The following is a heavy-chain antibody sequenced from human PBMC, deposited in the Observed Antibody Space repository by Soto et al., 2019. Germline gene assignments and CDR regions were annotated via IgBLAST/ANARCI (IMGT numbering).Heavy chain of an antibody. Sequence: QVQLVESGGGVVQPGRSLRLSCAASGFTFSSYGMHWVRQAPGKGLEWVAVIWYDGSNKYYADSVKGRFTISRDNSKNTLYLQMNSLRAEDTAVYYCARATAKALLDYWGHGTLVTVSS. J-gene: IGHJ4*01. V-gene: IGHV3-33*01. CDR2: IWYDGSNK. CDR1: GFTFSSYG. CDR3: ARATAKALLDY.